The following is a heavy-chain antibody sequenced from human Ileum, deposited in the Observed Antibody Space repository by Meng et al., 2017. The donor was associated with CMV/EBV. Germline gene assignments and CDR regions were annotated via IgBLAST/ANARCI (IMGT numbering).Heavy chain of an antibody. Sequence: VPLGAPAGGVVRPGTSLGLSVAAAGFTFRSYAMRWVRQAPGKGLEWVAVILYDGSNKYNADSVKGRFTIARDNSKNTLYLQMTILRPETTAVYYCASLGDYGAHWGQGTLVTVSS. D-gene: IGHD4-17*01. J-gene: IGHJ4*02. CDR1: GFTFRSYA. CDR2: ILYDGSNK. V-gene: IGHV3-30-3*01. CDR3: ASLGDYGAH.